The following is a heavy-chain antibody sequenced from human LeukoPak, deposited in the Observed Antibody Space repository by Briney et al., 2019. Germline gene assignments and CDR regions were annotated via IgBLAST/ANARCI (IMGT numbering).Heavy chain of an antibody. V-gene: IGHV4-34*01. CDR2: INHSGST. CDR1: GGSFSGYY. Sequence: PSETLSLTCAVYGGSFSGYYWSWIRQPPGKGLQWIGEINHSGSTNYNPSLKSRVTISVDTSKNQFSLKLSSVTAADTAVYYCARSTYCSGGSCSHNWFDPWGQGTLVTVSS. D-gene: IGHD2-15*01. J-gene: IGHJ5*02. CDR3: ARSTYCSGGSCSHNWFDP.